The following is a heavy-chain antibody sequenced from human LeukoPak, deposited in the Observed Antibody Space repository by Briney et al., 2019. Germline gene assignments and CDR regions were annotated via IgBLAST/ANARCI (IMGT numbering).Heavy chain of an antibody. J-gene: IGHJ4*02. D-gene: IGHD5-18*01. CDR2: IYYSGSA. CDR3: ARRGGYNFDYGD. Sequence: SETLSLTCTVSGGSITSSSYYWGWIRQPPGKGLEWIGDIYYSGSAYYNPSLKRRVTISVDTAKNQFSLKLSSVTAADMAVYFCARRGGYNFDYGDWGQGTLVTVSS. V-gene: IGHV4-39*01. CDR1: GGSITSSSYY.